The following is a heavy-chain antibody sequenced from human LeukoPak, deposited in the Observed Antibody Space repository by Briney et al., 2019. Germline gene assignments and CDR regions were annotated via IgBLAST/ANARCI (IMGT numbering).Heavy chain of an antibody. CDR1: GGSFSGYY. CDR2: INHSGST. J-gene: IGHJ3*02. CDR3: ARFYDSSGYYYEEDHAFDI. V-gene: IGHV4-34*01. Sequence: PSDTLSLTGAVYGGSFSGYYWSWILQPPGKGLEWMGEINHSGSTNYNPSLKSRVTISVDTSKNQFSLKLSSVTAADTAVYYCARFYDSSGYYYEEDHAFDIWGQGTMVTVSS. D-gene: IGHD3-22*01.